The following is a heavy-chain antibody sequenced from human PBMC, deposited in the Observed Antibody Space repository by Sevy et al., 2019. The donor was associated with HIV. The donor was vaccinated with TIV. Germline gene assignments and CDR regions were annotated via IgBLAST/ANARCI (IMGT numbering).Heavy chain of an antibody. CDR2: ISSSSSYI. Sequence: GGSLILSCAASGFTFSSYSMNWVRQAPGKGLEWVSSISSSSSYIYYADSVKGRFTISRDNAKNSLYLQMNSLRAEDTAVYYCARDGRITIFGVVPLDVWGQGTTVTVSS. V-gene: IGHV3-21*01. CDR1: GFTFSSYS. J-gene: IGHJ6*02. D-gene: IGHD3-3*01. CDR3: ARDGRITIFGVVPLDV.